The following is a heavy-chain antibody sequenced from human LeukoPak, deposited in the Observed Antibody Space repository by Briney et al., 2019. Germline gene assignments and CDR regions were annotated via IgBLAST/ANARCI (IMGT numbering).Heavy chain of an antibody. CDR2: IDPNSGGT. J-gene: IGHJ4*02. V-gene: IGHV1-2*06. CDR3: ARDRAVALDY. CDR1: GYTFSGYY. D-gene: IGHD6-19*01. Sequence: GASVKVSCKASGYTFSGYYIHWVRQAPGQGLEWMGRIDPNSGGTTYAQGFQGRVTMTRDTSISTAYMELSRLTSDDTAVYYCARDRAVALDYWGQGTLVTASS.